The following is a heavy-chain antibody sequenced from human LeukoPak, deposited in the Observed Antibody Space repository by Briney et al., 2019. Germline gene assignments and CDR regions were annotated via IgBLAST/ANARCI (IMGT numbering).Heavy chain of an antibody. CDR2: IYPGNSDT. D-gene: IGHD3-10*01. CDR3: ARERESGSSWFDP. Sequence: GESLKISCKASGYSFPNYWIGWVRQMPGKGLEWMAIIYPGNSDTRYSASFEGQVTISVDTSITTAYLQWSRLTASDTAMYYCARERESGSSWFDPWGQGTLVTVSS. V-gene: IGHV5-51*01. J-gene: IGHJ5*02. CDR1: GYSFPNYW.